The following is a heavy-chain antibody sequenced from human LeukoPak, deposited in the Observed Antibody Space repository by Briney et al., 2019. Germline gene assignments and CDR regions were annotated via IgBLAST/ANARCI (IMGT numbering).Heavy chain of an antibody. Sequence: GESLKISCKGSGYTFTSYWIGWVRQMPGKGLEWMGIIYPDDSDTRYSPSLQGQITISADKSIRTAYLQWSSLKASDSAMYYCASHLGGHTFDNWGQGTLVTVSS. D-gene: IGHD4-23*01. CDR3: ASHLGGHTFDN. J-gene: IGHJ4*02. CDR1: GYTFTSYW. V-gene: IGHV5-51*01. CDR2: IYPDDSDT.